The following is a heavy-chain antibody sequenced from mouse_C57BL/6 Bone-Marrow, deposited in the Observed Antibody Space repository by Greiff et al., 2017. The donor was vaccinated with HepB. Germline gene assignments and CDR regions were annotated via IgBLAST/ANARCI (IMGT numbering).Heavy chain of an antibody. CDR1: GFTFSSYA. Sequence: EVKLMESGGGLVKPGGSLKLSCAASGFTFSSYAMSWVRQTPEKRLEWVATISDGGSYTYYPDNVKGRFTISRDNAKNNLYLQMSHLKSEDTAMYYCAKDGYYPVYFAYWGQGTTLTVSS. V-gene: IGHV5-4*03. CDR2: ISDGGSYT. D-gene: IGHD2-3*01. CDR3: AKDGYYPVYFAY. J-gene: IGHJ2*01.